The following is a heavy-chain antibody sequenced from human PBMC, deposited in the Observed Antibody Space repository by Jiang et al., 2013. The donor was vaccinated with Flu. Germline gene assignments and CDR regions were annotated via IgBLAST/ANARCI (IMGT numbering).Heavy chain of an antibody. CDR2: ISWNSGSI. D-gene: IGHD1-26*01. V-gene: IGHV3-9*01. CDR3: AKDLSSGVTQAYFDY. Sequence: VQLLESGGGLVQPGRSLRLSCAASGFTFDDYAMHWVRQAPGKGLEWVSGISWNSGSIGYADSVKDRFTISRDNAKNSLYLQMNSLRAEDAALYYCAKDLSSGVTQAYFDYWGQGTLVTVSS. CDR1: GFTFDDYA. J-gene: IGHJ4*02.